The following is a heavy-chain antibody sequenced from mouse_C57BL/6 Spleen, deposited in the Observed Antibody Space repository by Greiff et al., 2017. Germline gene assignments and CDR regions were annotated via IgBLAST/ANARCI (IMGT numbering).Heavy chain of an antibody. CDR2: ISSGSSTI. Sequence: EVKLMESGGGLVKPGGSLKLSCAASGFTFSDYGMHWVRQAPEKGLEWVAYISSGSSTIYYADTVKGRFTISRDNAKNTLFLQMTSLRSEDTAMYYCARGYDGYYLYYYAMDYWGQGTSVTVSS. CDR1: GFTFSDYG. J-gene: IGHJ4*01. CDR3: ARGYDGYYLYYYAMDY. V-gene: IGHV5-17*01. D-gene: IGHD2-3*01.